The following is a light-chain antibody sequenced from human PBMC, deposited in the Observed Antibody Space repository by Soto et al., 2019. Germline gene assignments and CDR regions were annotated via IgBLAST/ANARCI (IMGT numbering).Light chain of an antibody. CDR3: MQGTHWPIT. V-gene: IGKV2-30*02. Sequence: DVVMTQSPLSLPVPLGQPASISCRCNQSLVHSDGIAYFSWFQQRPGRSQRRLIYKVYNRDSGVQARFSGSGSGTDFALKIRRVEAEDVGVYYCMQGTHWPITFGQGTRLEIK. CDR2: KVY. J-gene: IGKJ5*01. CDR1: QSLVHSDGIAY.